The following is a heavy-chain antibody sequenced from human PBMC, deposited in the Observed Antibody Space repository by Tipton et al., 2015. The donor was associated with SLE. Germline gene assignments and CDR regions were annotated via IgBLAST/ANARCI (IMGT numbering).Heavy chain of an antibody. CDR3: ARLWYSSSY. CDR2: IYYSGST. Sequence: LRLSCTVSGGSIGSSTYYWGWIRQPPGKGLEWIGNIYYSGSTYYNPSLKSRVTISVDTSKNQFSLKLSSVTAADTAVYYCARLWYSSSYWGQGTLVTVSS. CDR1: GGSIGSSTYY. J-gene: IGHJ4*02. D-gene: IGHD6-13*01. V-gene: IGHV4-39*01.